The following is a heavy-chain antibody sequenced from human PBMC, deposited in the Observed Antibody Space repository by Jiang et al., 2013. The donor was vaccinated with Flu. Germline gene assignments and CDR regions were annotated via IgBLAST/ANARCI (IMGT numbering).Heavy chain of an antibody. CDR3: CTNNDFDN. V-gene: IGHV3-15*01. CDR1: GFTFSNAW. CDR2: IKSKTDGETT. Sequence: VQLVESGGGLVKPGGSLRLSCAASGFTFSNAWMSWVRQAPGKGLEWVGRIKSKTDGETTDYAVAVEGRFSISRDDSTTTLFLHMNSLTIEDTGVYYCCTNNDFDNWGLGTLVTVSS. D-gene: IGHD2-8*01. J-gene: IGHJ4*02.